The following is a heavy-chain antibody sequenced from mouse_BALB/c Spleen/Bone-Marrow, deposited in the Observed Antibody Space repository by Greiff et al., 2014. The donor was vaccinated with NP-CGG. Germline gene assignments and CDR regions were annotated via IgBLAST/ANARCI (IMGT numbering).Heavy chain of an antibody. CDR2: ITGGGTT. V-gene: IGHV5-6-5*01. Sequence: EVQLQQSGGGLVKPGVSLKFSCAASGITVSSYTMSWVRQTPEKRPEWVASITGGGTTYYPDSVKGRFTISRDNARNILYLQVSSRRSEDTAIYYCARHYGYVDAMDYWGQGTSVTVSS. CDR1: GITVSSYT. CDR3: ARHYGYVDAMDY. D-gene: IGHD1-2*01. J-gene: IGHJ4*01.